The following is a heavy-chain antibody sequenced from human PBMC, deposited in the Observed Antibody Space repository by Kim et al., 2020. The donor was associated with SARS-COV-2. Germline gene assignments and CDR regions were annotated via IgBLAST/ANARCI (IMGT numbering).Heavy chain of an antibody. CDR2: IIPIFGTA. J-gene: IGHJ6*02. D-gene: IGHD3-9*01. CDR3: ARGAHYDILTGYYGPNYYYGMDV. Sequence: SVKVSCKASGGTFSSYAISWVRQAPGQGLEWMGGIIPIFGTANYAQKFQGRVTITADESTRTAYMELSSLRSEDTAVYYCARGAHYDILTGYYGPNYYYGMDVWGQGTTVTVSS. CDR1: GGTFSSYA. V-gene: IGHV1-69*13.